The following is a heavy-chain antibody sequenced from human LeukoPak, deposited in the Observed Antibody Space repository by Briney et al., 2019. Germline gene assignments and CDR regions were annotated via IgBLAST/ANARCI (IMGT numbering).Heavy chain of an antibody. CDR3: ARVRYYDSSGYSY. CDR1: GFTFSSYS. J-gene: IGHJ4*02. Sequence: GGSLRLSCAASGFTFSSYSMYWVRQAPGKGLEWVSYISSSSSTIYYADSVKGRFTIFRDNAKNSLYLQMNSLRAEDTAVYYCARVRYYDSSGYSYWGQGTLVTVSS. CDR2: ISSSSSTI. V-gene: IGHV3-48*04. D-gene: IGHD3-22*01.